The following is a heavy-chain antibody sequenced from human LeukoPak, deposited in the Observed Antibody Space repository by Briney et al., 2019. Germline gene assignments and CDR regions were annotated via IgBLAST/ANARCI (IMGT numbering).Heavy chain of an antibody. CDR3: ARGNSDDSSGYLDY. V-gene: IGHV4-61*01. CDR1: GDSIISGNYY. Sequence: SETLSLTCSVSGDSIISGNYYWSWIRQPPGKGLEWIGYIYYSGSTNYNPSLKSRVTISVDTSKNQFSLKLSSVTAADTAVYYCARGNSDDSSGYLDYWGQGTLVTVSS. CDR2: IYYSGST. J-gene: IGHJ4*02. D-gene: IGHD3-22*01.